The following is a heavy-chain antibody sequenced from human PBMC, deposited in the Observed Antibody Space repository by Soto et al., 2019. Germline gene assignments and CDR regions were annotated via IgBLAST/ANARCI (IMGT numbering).Heavy chain of an antibody. D-gene: IGHD3-3*01. V-gene: IGHV3-7*05. CDR3: ARDTDDFWSGPTGGMDV. CDR2: IKQDGSEK. CDR1: GFTFSSYW. J-gene: IGHJ6*02. Sequence: PGGSLRLSCAASGFTFSSYWMSWVRQAPGKGLEWVANIKQDGSEKYYVDSVKGRFTISRDNAKNSLYLQMNSLRAEDTAVYYCARDTDDFWSGPTGGMDVWGQGTTVTVSS.